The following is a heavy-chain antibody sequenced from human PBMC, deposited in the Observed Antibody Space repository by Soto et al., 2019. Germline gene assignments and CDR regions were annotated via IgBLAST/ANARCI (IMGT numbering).Heavy chain of an antibody. CDR1: GGSISSGGYY. J-gene: IGHJ5*02. CDR2: IYYSGST. CDR3: ARASSSLPAYNKNNWFDP. V-gene: IGHV4-31*03. D-gene: IGHD6-6*01. Sequence: SETLSLTCTVSGGSISSGGYYWSWIRQHPGKGLEWIGYIYYSGSTYYNPSLKSRVTISVDTSKNQFSLKLSSVTAADTAVYYCARASSSLPAYNKNNWFDPWGQGTLVTVSP.